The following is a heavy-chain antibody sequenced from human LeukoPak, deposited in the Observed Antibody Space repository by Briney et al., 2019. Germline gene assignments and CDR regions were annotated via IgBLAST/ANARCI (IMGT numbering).Heavy chain of an antibody. CDR3: ASQSGKLRSEGY. Sequence: PGGSLRLSCAASGFTFSSYWMSGVRQAPGKGLEGVANINQAGSEKNSVDSVRGRFTLSRDNAKNSLYLQMNSLRAEDTAVYYCASQSGKLRSEGYWGQGTLVTVSS. D-gene: IGHD3-3*01. CDR2: INQAGSEK. J-gene: IGHJ4*02. CDR1: GFTFSSYW. V-gene: IGHV3-7*01.